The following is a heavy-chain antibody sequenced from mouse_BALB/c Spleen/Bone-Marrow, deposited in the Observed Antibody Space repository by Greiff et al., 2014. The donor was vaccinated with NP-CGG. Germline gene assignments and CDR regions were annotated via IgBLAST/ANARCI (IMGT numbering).Heavy chain of an antibody. Sequence: LVESGAELMKPGASVKISCKATGYTFSSYWIEWVKQRPGHGLEWIGEILPGSGSTNYNEKFKGKATFTADTSSNTAYMQLSSLTSEDSAVYYCARDWGPFAYWGQGTLVTVSA. CDR3: ARDWGPFAY. CDR2: ILPGSGST. V-gene: IGHV1-9*01. D-gene: IGHD4-1*01. CDR1: GYTFSSYW. J-gene: IGHJ3*01.